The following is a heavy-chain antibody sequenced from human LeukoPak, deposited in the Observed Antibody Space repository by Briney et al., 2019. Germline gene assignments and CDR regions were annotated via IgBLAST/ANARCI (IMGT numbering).Heavy chain of an antibody. CDR1: GGTFSSYA. V-gene: IGHV1-69*04. Sequence: SVKVSCKASGGTFSSYAISWVRQAPGQGLEWVGRIIPIFGIANYAQKFQGRVTITADKSTSTAYMELSSLRSEDTAVYYCARAPDEGSGWYYFDYWGQGALVTVSS. CDR2: IIPIFGIA. D-gene: IGHD6-19*01. CDR3: ARAPDEGSGWYYFDY. J-gene: IGHJ4*02.